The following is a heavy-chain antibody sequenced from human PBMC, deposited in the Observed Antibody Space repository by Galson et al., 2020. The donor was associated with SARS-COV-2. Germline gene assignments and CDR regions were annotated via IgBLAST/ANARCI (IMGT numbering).Heavy chain of an antibody. V-gene: IGHV3-66*02. CDR2: IYSGGRT. J-gene: IGHJ6*02. CDR1: GFTVSSNY. Sequence: TGGSLRLSCAASGFTVSSNYMSWFRQAPGKRLEWVSVIYSGGRTYYADSVQRRFTISRDNSNNTLYLQMNNLRAEDTAVYYCSRDLWCGAPYGMDVLGQGTLVTVSS. D-gene: IGHD3-10*01. CDR3: SRDLWCGAPYGMDV.